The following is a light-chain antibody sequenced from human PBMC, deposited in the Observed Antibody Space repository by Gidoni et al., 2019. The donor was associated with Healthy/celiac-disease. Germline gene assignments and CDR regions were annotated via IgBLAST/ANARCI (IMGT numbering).Light chain of an antibody. V-gene: IGLV1-51*02. J-gene: IGLJ3*02. CDR2: ENN. Sequence: QSVLTQPPSVSAAPAQKVTLSCSGSSSIIGNNYVSWYQQLPGTAPKLLIYENNKRPSGIPDRFSGSKSGTSATLCITGLQTGDEADYYCGTWDSSLSAWVFGGGTKLTVL. CDR1: SSIIGNNY. CDR3: GTWDSSLSAWV.